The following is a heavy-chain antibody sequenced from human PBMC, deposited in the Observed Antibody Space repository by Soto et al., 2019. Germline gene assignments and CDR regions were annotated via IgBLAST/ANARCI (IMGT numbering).Heavy chain of an antibody. Sequence: EVQLVESGGGLVQPGGSLRLSCAASGFTFSSYWMHWVRQAPGKGLVWVSRINSDGSSTSYADSVKGRFTISRDNAKNTRYLQMNNLRAEDTAVYYCASGVEYYDSSGVKDYWGQGTMVTVSS. J-gene: IGHJ4*02. CDR1: GFTFSSYW. CDR3: ASGVEYYDSSGVKDY. V-gene: IGHV3-74*01. CDR2: INSDGSST. D-gene: IGHD3-22*01.